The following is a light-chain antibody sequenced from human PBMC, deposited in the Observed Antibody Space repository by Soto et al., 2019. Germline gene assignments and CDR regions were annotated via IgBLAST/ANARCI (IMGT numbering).Light chain of an antibody. Sequence: DIQLTQSPSFLSASVGDRVTITCRASQDISSYLAWYQQKPGKAPKLLICAASTLQGGVPSTFSGSGSGTEFTLTISSLQPEDFATYYCQQGNSYPLTFGGGTKVEIK. CDR3: QQGNSYPLT. CDR2: AAS. V-gene: IGKV1-9*01. CDR1: QDISSY. J-gene: IGKJ4*01.